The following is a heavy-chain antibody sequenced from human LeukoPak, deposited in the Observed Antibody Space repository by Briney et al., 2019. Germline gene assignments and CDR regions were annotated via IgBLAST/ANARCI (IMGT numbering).Heavy chain of an antibody. V-gene: IGHV4-39*07. D-gene: IGHD5-18*01. J-gene: IGHJ4*02. CDR3: TRGDVDTGVDY. Sequence: SESLTLSCTVSGGSISSNSNYWGWIRQPQGQGLEWIGSIYYSGSSSYNPSLQSRVTISVDTYTNQFSLKLRSVTDAAMDVYYCTRGDVDTGVDYWGQGTRVTVSS. CDR1: GGSISSNSNY. CDR2: IYYSGSS.